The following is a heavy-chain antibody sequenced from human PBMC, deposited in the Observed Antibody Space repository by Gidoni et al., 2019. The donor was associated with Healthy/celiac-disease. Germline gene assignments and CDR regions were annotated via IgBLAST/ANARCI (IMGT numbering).Heavy chain of an antibody. D-gene: IGHD3-16*01. CDR2: ISSSSSYI. V-gene: IGHV3-21*01. Sequence: EVQLVVSGGGLVKPGGSLRPSCAASGFTFSSYSMNWVRQAPGKGLGWVSSISSSSSYIYYADSVKGRFTISRDNAKNSLYLQMNSLRAEDTAVYYCASGAVTPFDYWGQGTLVTVSS. J-gene: IGHJ4*02. CDR1: GFTFSSYS. CDR3: ASGAVTPFDY.